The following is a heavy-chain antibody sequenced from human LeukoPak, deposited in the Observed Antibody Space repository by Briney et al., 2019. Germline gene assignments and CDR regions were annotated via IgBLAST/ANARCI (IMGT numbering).Heavy chain of an antibody. Sequence: SETLSLTCTVSGGSISSYYWSWIRQPPGKGLEWIGYIYYSGSTNYNPSLKSRVTISVDTSKNQFSLKLSSVTAADTAVYYCARDPRGCSGGSCYSIWGQGSLVTVSS. CDR3: ARDPRGCSGGSCYSI. J-gene: IGHJ4*02. CDR2: IYYSGST. V-gene: IGHV4-59*01. D-gene: IGHD2-15*01. CDR1: GGSISSYY.